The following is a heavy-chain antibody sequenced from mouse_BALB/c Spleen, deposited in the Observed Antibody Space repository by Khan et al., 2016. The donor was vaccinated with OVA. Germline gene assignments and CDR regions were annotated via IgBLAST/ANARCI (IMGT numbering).Heavy chain of an antibody. Sequence: EVQLLESGPGLVKPSQSLSLTCTVTGYSITSDYAWNWIRQFPGNKLEWMGFISYSGNTNYNPSLKSRISITLDTSKNQFFLQLNSVTTEDTATXYCASGYGGDFDYWGQGTTLTVSS. V-gene: IGHV3-2*02. CDR1: GYSITSDYA. CDR2: ISYSGNT. J-gene: IGHJ2*01. CDR3: ASGYGGDFDY. D-gene: IGHD2-2*01.